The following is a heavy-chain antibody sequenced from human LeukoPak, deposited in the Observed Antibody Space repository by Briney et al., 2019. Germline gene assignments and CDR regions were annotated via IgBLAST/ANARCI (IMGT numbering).Heavy chain of an antibody. Sequence: GRSLRLSCAASGFTFSSYGMHWVRQAPGKGLEWVAVISYDGSNKYYADSVKGRFTISRDNSRNTLYLQMNSLRAEDTAVYYCAKDPCSGGSCYFGYWGQGTLVTVSS. D-gene: IGHD2-15*01. V-gene: IGHV3-30*18. CDR3: AKDPCSGGSCYFGY. CDR1: GFTFSSYG. CDR2: ISYDGSNK. J-gene: IGHJ4*02.